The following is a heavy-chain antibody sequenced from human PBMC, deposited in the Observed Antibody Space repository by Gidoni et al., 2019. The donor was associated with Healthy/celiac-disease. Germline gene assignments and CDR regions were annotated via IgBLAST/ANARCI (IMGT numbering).Heavy chain of an antibody. V-gene: IGHV3-48*01. CDR1: GFTFSSYS. CDR3: ARDSSRYCSSTSCYTDVYYYGMDV. Sequence: EVQLVESGGGLVQPGGSLRLSCAASGFTFSSYSMNWVRQAPGKGLEWVSYISSSSSTIYYADSVKGRFTISRDNAKNSLYLQMNSLRAEDTAVYYCARDSSRYCSSTSCYTDVYYYGMDVWGQGTTVTVSS. J-gene: IGHJ6*02. D-gene: IGHD2-2*02. CDR2: ISSSSSTI.